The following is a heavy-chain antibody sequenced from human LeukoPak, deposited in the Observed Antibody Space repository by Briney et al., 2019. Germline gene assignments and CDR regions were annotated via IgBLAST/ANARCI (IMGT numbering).Heavy chain of an antibody. J-gene: IGHJ4*02. CDR1: GGSISSSNYY. Sequence: SETLSLTCTVSGGSISSSNYYWGWIRQPPGKGLEWIGSIYYSGSTYYKSSLKSRITISVDTSKNQFSLKLSSVTAADTAVYYCERNVTGGSSGYWRFDYWGQGTLVTVSS. D-gene: IGHD3-22*01. CDR2: IYYSGST. CDR3: ERNVTGGSSGYWRFDY. V-gene: IGHV4-39*01.